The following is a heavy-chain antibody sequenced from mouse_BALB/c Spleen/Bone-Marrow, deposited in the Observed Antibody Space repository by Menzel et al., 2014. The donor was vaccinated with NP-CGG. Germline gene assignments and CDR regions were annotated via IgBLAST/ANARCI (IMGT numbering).Heavy chain of an antibody. CDR3: ARGRLAY. V-gene: IGHV1-22*01. CDR1: GYTFTDYT. CDR2: INPNIGGT. J-gene: IGHJ3*01. Sequence: EVQLQQSGPELVKPGASVKISCKTSGYTFTDYTIHWVKQSPGKSLEWIGNINPNIGGTTYNQKFKGKATLTLDESSRTAYMELRSLTSEDSAVYYCARGRLAYWGQGTLVTVSA.